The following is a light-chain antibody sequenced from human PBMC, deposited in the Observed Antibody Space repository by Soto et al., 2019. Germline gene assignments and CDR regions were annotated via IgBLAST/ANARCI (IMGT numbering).Light chain of an antibody. CDR3: CSYAGSSTFVV. Sequence: QSVMTQPPSVSAAPGQKVTISCSGSSSNIGGNSVSWYQQLPGTAPKLLTHGNNHRPSGVPDRFSGSKSGTSASLAISGLQPEDEADYCCCSYAGSSTFVVFGGGTKVTVL. CDR1: SSNIGGNS. J-gene: IGLJ2*01. CDR2: GNN. V-gene: IGLV1-51*02.